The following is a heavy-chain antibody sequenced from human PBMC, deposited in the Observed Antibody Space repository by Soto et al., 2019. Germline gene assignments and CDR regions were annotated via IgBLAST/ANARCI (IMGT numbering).Heavy chain of an antibody. D-gene: IGHD3-22*01. CDR2: IYYSGST. V-gene: IGHV4-39*01. J-gene: IGHJ4*02. CDR1: GGSITSSSYY. Sequence: SETLSLTCTVSGGSITSSSYYWGWIRQPPGKGMEWIGNIYYSGSTYYNPSLKSRVTISVDTSKNQFSLKLSSVTAADTAVYYCMLGSGWKDFDYWGQGTLVTVSS. CDR3: MLGSGWKDFDY.